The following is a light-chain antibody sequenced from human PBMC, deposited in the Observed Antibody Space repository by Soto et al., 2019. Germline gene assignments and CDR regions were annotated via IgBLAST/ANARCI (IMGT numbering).Light chain of an antibody. CDR3: QQLNSYLSIT. Sequence: IVLTRSPVTLSLSPGERATLSCRSSQSVSNNYLAWYQQKPGQAPRLLIYGASNRATGIPDRFSGSGSGTDFTLTISRLEPEDFATYYCQQLNSYLSITFGQGTRLEIK. CDR2: GAS. CDR1: QSVSNNY. V-gene: IGKV3D-20*02. J-gene: IGKJ5*01.